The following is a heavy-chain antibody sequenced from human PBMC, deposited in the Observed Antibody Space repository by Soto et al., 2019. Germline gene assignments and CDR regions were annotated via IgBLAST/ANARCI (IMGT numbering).Heavy chain of an antibody. CDR3: AKFSDIVVVPAAIRGNEDAFDI. D-gene: IGHD2-2*01. J-gene: IGHJ3*02. V-gene: IGHV1-46*01. Sequence: ASVKVSCKASGYTFTSYYMHWVRQAPGQGLEWMGIINPSGGSTSYAQKFQGRVTMTRDTSTSTVYMELSSRRSEDTAGYYCAKFSDIVVVPAAIRGNEDAFDIWGQGTMVTVSS. CDR2: INPSGGST. CDR1: GYTFTSYY.